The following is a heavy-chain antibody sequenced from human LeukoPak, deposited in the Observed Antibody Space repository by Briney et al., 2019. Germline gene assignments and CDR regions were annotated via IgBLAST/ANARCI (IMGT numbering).Heavy chain of an antibody. J-gene: IGHJ4*02. D-gene: IGHD3-3*01. CDR1: GGTFSSYA. CDR2: IIPIFGTA. Sequence: GSSVKVSCKASGGTFSSYAISWVRQAPGQGLEWMGRIIPIFGTANYAQKFQGRVTITTDESTSTAYMELSSLRSEDTAVYYCARDFDFWSGSLVYWGQGTLVTVSS. V-gene: IGHV1-69*05. CDR3: ARDFDFWSGSLVY.